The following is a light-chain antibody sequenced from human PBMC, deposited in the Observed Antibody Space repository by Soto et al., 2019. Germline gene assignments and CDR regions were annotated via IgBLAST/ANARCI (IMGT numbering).Light chain of an antibody. Sequence: QSALAQPASVSGSSGQSITISCTGTSSDVGAYNYVSWYQQHPGKAPKLMIFAVTNRPSGVSNRFSGSKSGSTASLTISGLQADDEADYYCSSYTGSKSYVFGPGTKVTVL. CDR1: SSDVGAYNY. CDR2: AVT. J-gene: IGLJ1*01. V-gene: IGLV2-14*03. CDR3: SSYTGSKSYV.